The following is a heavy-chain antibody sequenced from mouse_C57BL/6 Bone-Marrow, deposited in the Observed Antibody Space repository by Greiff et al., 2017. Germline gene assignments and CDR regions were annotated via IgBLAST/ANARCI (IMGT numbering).Heavy chain of an antibody. V-gene: IGHV10-1*01. CDR1: GFSFNTYA. CDR3: VGGGYDMKSFAY. CDR2: IRSKSNNYAT. Sequence: EVQGVESGGGLVQPKGSLKLSCAASGFSFNTYAMNWVRQAPGKGLEWVARIRSKSNNYATYYADAVKDRFTISRDDSESMLYLQMNNLKTEDTAMYYCVGGGYDMKSFAYWGQGTLVTVSA. J-gene: IGHJ3*01. D-gene: IGHD2-2*01.